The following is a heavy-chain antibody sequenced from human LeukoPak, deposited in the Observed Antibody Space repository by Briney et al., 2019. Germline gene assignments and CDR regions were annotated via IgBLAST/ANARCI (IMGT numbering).Heavy chain of an antibody. J-gene: IGHJ4*02. CDR2: ISAYNGNT. Sequence: ASVKVSCKASGYTFTSYGISWVRQAPGQGLEWMGWISAYNGNTNYPQKLQGRITITTDTAKSTDYIELRSLRSDDTAVYYCARGKDYYDSSGYYYAYWGQGTLVTVSS. D-gene: IGHD3-22*01. V-gene: IGHV1-18*01. CDR3: ARGKDYYDSSGYYYAY. CDR1: GYTFTSYG.